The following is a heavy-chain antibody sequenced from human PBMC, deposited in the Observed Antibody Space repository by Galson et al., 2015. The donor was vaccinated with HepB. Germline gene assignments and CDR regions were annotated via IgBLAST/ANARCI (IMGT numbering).Heavy chain of an antibody. Sequence: SLRLSCAASGFAFDSHAMSWVRQAPGRGLDWISGITGKGDSTFHADSVKGRFTVSKDNSNNLLYLQMNSLRAEDAGLYFCAKGYGLFDSWGQGILVTVSS. D-gene: IGHD5-18*01. CDR1: GFAFDSHA. J-gene: IGHJ5*01. CDR3: AKGYGLFDS. CDR2: ITGKGDST. V-gene: IGHV3-23*01.